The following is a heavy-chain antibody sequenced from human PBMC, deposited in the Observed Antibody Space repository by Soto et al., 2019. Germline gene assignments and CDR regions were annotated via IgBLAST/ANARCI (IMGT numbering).Heavy chain of an antibody. D-gene: IGHD3-3*01. CDR1: GFTFSSYG. CDR3: ARERNDLWSASSPVNQ. CDR2: IWYDGSNK. J-gene: IGHJ4*02. V-gene: IGHV3-33*01. Sequence: GGSLRLSCAASGFTFSSYGMHWVRQAPGKGLEWVAGIWYDGSNKYYADSVKGRFTISRDNSKNTLYLQMICFIVEDKSVYFCARERNDLWSASSPVNQWGEGTLVTV.